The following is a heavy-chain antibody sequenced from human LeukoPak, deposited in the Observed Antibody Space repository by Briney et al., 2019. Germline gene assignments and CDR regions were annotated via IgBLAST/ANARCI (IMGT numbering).Heavy chain of an antibody. CDR1: GGSFSGYY. CDR2: IYSGGST. Sequence: ETLSLTCAVYGGSFSGYYWSWVRQAPGKGLEWVSVIYSGGSTYYADSVKGRFTISRDNSKNTLYLQMNSLRAEDTAAYYCARGIAAAGYYFDYWGQGTLVTVSS. V-gene: IGHV3-53*01. CDR3: ARGIAAAGYYFDY. J-gene: IGHJ4*02. D-gene: IGHD6-13*01.